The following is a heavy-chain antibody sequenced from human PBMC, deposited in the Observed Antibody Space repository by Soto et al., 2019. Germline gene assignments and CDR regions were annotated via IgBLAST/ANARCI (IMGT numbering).Heavy chain of an antibody. V-gene: IGHV5-51*01. CDR1: GYSFTSYW. CDR2: IYPGDSDT. Sequence: GESLKISCKGSGYSFTSYWIGWVRQMPGKGLEWMGIIYPGDSDTRYSPSFQGQVTISADTSISTAYLQWSSLKASDTAMYYCARHSVENYDYYYYGMDVWGQGTTVTVSS. J-gene: IGHJ6*02. D-gene: IGHD3-16*01. CDR3: ARHSVENYDYYYYGMDV.